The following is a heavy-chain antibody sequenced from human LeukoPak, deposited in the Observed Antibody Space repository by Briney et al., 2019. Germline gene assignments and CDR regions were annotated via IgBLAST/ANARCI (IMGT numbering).Heavy chain of an antibody. Sequence: GGSLRLSCAASGFTFSSYWMHWVRHAPGKGLVWVSGINRDGSSTRCADSVKGRFTISRDNAKNTLYLQMNSLRAEDTGVYYCARDYRSYFDNWGQGTLVTVSS. CDR2: INRDGSST. CDR1: GFTFSSYW. J-gene: IGHJ4*02. D-gene: IGHD3-16*02. CDR3: ARDYRSYFDN. V-gene: IGHV3-74*01.